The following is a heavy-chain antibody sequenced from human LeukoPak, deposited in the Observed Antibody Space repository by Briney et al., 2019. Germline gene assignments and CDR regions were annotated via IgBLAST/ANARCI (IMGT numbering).Heavy chain of an antibody. Sequence: SETLSLTCTVSGASISSYQWSWIRQPAGKGLEWIGRIYSSGSNNYNPSLKSRVTMSIDTSKTQFSLWLISVTAPDTAVYYCAREDGSGTYDYWGQGTLVTVSS. CDR1: GASISSYQ. D-gene: IGHD3-10*01. V-gene: IGHV4-4*07. CDR2: IYSSGSN. CDR3: AREDGSGTYDY. J-gene: IGHJ4*02.